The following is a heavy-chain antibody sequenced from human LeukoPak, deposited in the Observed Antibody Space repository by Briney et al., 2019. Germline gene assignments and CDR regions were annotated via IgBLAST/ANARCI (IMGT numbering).Heavy chain of an antibody. J-gene: IGHJ4*02. V-gene: IGHV3-74*01. CDR3: ARDAGGLRLGELSPIDY. Sequence: PGGSLRLSCAASGFTFSSDWMHWVRQAPGRGLVWVSRINSDGSSTSYADSVKGRFTISRDNAKNTLYLQMNSLRAEDTAVYYCARDAGGLRLGELSPIDYWGQGTLVTVSS. D-gene: IGHD3-16*02. CDR1: GFTFSSDW. CDR2: INSDGSST.